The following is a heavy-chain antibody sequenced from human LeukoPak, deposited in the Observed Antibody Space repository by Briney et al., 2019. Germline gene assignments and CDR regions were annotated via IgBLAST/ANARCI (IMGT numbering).Heavy chain of an antibody. CDR3: AKSDCGSDGCKLLHY. D-gene: IGHD2-21*01. V-gene: IGHV4-39*07. CDR1: GGSISSSSYY. CDR2: IYYSGST. Sequence: KPSETLSLTCTVSGGSISSSSYYWGWIRQPPGKGLEWIGSIYYSGSTYYNPSLKSRVTISVDTSKNQFSLKLSSVTAADTAVYYCAKSDCGSDGCKLLHYWGQGTLVTASS. J-gene: IGHJ4*02.